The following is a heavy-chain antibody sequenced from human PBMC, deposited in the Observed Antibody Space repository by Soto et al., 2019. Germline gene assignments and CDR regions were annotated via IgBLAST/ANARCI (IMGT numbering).Heavy chain of an antibody. V-gene: IGHV3-23*01. J-gene: IGHJ4*02. CDR3: AKQVRDGTSSPYYFDY. CDR2: ISSAVNT. Sequence: GGSLRLSCAASGFTFSSYAMHWVRQAPGKGLEWVSAISSAVNTYYADSVKGRFTISRDNSKNTLSLQMNSLRAEDTAVYYCAKQVRDGTSSPYYFDYWGQGTLVTVSS. D-gene: IGHD6-6*01. CDR1: GFTFSSYA.